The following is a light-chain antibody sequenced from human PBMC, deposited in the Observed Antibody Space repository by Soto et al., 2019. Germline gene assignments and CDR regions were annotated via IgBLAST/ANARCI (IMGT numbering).Light chain of an antibody. V-gene: IGKV1-5*03. J-gene: IGKJ2*03. Sequence: DIQMIQSPSILPASVGDRVTITCRASESMGNWLAWYQQKPGKAPKLLIFAASDLETGAPSRFSGGGSGTDFTLTISGLQPDDFGTYYCQQYDTYPYSFGQGTKLEIK. CDR3: QQYDTYPYS. CDR1: ESMGNW. CDR2: AAS.